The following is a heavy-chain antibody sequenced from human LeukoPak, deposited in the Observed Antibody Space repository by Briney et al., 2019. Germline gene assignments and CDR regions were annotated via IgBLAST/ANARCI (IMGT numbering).Heavy chain of an antibody. CDR3: AREGVTVTTVYCYMDV. CDR1: GFTFDDYG. D-gene: IGHD4-11*01. J-gene: IGHJ6*03. CDR2: INWNGGST. V-gene: IGHV3-20*04. Sequence: GGSLRLSCAASGFTFDDYGMSWVRQAPGKGLEWVSGINWNGGSTGYADSVKGRFTISRDNAKNSLYLQMNSLRAEDTALYYCAREGVTVTTVYCYMDVWGKGTTVTVSS.